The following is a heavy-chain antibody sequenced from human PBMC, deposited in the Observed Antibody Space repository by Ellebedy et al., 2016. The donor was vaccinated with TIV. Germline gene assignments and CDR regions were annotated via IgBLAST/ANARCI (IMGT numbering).Heavy chain of an antibody. Sequence: AASVKVSCKASGYTFTSYYMHWVRQAPGQGLEWMGIINPSGGSTNYAQKFQGRVTMTRDKSTSTVYMELSSLRSDGTAVYYCARDFSLDYWGQGTLVTVSS. CDR3: ARDFSLDY. V-gene: IGHV1-46*01. CDR2: INPSGGST. CDR1: GYTFTSYY. J-gene: IGHJ4*02.